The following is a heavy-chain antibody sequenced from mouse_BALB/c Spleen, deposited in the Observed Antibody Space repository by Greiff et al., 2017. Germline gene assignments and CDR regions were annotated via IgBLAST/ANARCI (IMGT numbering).Heavy chain of an antibody. Sequence: EVQGVESGGGLVKPGGSLKLSCAASGFTFSSYAMSWVRQTPEKRLEWVATISSGGSYTYYPDSVKGRFTISRDNAKNTLYLQMSSLRSEDTAMYYCARTGRGYFDYWGQGTTLTVSS. CDR1: GFTFSSYA. V-gene: IGHV5-9-3*01. J-gene: IGHJ2*01. CDR2: ISSGGSYT. D-gene: IGHD4-1*01. CDR3: ARTGRGYFDY.